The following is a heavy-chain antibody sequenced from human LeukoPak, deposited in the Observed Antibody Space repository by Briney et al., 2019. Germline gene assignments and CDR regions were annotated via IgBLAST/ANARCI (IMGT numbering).Heavy chain of an antibody. Sequence: ASVKVSCKASGSTFSSYTISWVRQAPGQGLEWMGRIIPILGIANYAQKFQGRVTITADKSTSTAYMELSSLRSEDTAVYYCAANEGGYGGNSFDYWGQGTLVTVSS. J-gene: IGHJ4*02. D-gene: IGHD4-23*01. CDR2: IIPILGIA. CDR3: AANEGGYGGNSFDY. CDR1: GSTFSSYT. V-gene: IGHV1-69*02.